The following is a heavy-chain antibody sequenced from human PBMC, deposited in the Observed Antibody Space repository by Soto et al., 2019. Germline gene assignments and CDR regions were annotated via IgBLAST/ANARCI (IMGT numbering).Heavy chain of an antibody. D-gene: IGHD3-10*01. V-gene: IGHV5-51*01. Sequence: GESLKISGKGSGFSFTDYWIAWVRQMPGKGLEWMGIIYPDDSDTRYSPSFQGQVTISADKSISTAYLQWSSLEASDTAIYYCARALYVSKNYFKPHAYWGQGTLVTVSS. CDR2: IYPDDSDT. CDR1: GFSFTDYW. J-gene: IGHJ4*02. CDR3: ARALYVSKNYFKPHAY.